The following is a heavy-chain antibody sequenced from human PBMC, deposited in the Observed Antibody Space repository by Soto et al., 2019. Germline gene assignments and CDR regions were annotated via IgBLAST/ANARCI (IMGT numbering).Heavy chain of an antibody. D-gene: IGHD5-12*01. Sequence: QVQLQQWGAGLLKPSETLSLTCAVYGGSFSGYYWSWIRRPPGKGLEWIGEINHSGSTNYNPSLKSRVTISVDTSKNQFSLKLSSVTAADTAVYYCARGIVWWLRFRSCDYWGQGTLVTVSS. CDR1: GGSFSGYY. CDR3: ARGIVWWLRFRSCDY. V-gene: IGHV4-34*01. CDR2: INHSGST. J-gene: IGHJ4*02.